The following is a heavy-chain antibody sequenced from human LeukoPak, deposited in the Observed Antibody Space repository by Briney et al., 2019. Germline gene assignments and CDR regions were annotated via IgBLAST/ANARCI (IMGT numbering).Heavy chain of an antibody. Sequence: GGSLRLSCVVSGFTFSRYWMSWVRQAPGKGLEWVANINQDGSGKYYVDSVKGRFTISRDNAKNSLYLQMNSLRAEDTAVYYCARVVGAGYFDLWGRGTLVTVSS. CDR1: GFTFSRYW. CDR3: ARVVGAGYFDL. D-gene: IGHD1-26*01. V-gene: IGHV3-7*01. J-gene: IGHJ2*01. CDR2: INQDGSGK.